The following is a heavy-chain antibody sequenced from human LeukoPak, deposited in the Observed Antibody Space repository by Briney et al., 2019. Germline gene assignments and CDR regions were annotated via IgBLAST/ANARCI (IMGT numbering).Heavy chain of an antibody. CDR1: GFTFSSYW. Sequence: GGSLRLSCAASGFTFSSYWMHWVRQAPGKGLVWVSRINTDGSSTSYADSVKGRFTISRDNAKNTLNLQMNSLRAEDTAVYYCARDTYDGSGYYYGPFDYWGQGTLDTVSS. D-gene: IGHD3-22*01. CDR2: INTDGSST. V-gene: IGHV3-74*01. CDR3: ARDTYDGSGYYYGPFDY. J-gene: IGHJ4*02.